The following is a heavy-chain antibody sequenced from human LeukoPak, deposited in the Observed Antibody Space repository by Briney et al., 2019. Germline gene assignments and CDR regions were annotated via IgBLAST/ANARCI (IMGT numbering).Heavy chain of an antibody. CDR1: GFTFSSYA. CDR2: ISGSGGST. J-gene: IGHJ5*02. D-gene: IGHD3-22*01. V-gene: IGHV3-23*01. CDR3: AKWGWGDYYDSSGYYL. Sequence: PGGSLRLSCAASGFTFSSYAMSWVRQAPGEGLEWVSAISGSGGSTYYADSVKGRFTISRDNSKNTLYLQMNSLRAEDTAVYYCAKWGWGDYYDSSGYYLWGQGTLVTVSS.